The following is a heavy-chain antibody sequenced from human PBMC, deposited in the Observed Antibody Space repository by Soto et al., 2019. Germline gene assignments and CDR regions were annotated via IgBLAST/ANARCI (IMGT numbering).Heavy chain of an antibody. J-gene: IGHJ6*02. Sequence: SEALSLTCAVSGDSVSSSSCWSWVRQAPGKGLEWIGEIYHSGTFNYNPSLASRVSVSVDKSRNQLSLNLKSVTAADTAVYYCVRSVPAATWQYSGMDVWGQGTTVTVSS. CDR2: IYHSGTF. V-gene: IGHV4-4*02. CDR3: VRSVPAATWQYSGMDV. D-gene: IGHD2-2*01. CDR1: GDSVSSSSC.